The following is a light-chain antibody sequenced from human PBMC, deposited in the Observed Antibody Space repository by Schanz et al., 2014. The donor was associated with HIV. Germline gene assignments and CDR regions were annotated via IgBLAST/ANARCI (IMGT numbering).Light chain of an antibody. CDR2: GAS. CDR1: QSVSSSY. V-gene: IGKV3-15*01. Sequence: EIVLTQSPGTLSLSPGERATLSCRASQSVSSSYLAWYQQKPGQAPRLLIYGASSRATGIPARFSGSGSGTEFTLTISSLQSEDFAVYYCQQYNKWPRVTFGGGTKVEIK. CDR3: QQYNKWPRVT. J-gene: IGKJ4*01.